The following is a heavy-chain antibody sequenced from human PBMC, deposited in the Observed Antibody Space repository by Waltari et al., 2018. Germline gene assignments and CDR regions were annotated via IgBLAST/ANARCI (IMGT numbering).Heavy chain of an antibody. Sequence: EIQLVQSGGGLVQPGGSLRLSCAASVFSFDDDSLNWVRQAPGKVLEWVSYITVSSRTIYYAVSVRGRFTVSRDNAKNSLYLQMNSLRAEDTAVYFCARPVRISGNYGLDVWGHGTTVIVSS. CDR2: ITVSSRTI. CDR1: VFSFDDDS. V-gene: IGHV3-48*01. D-gene: IGHD3-3*01. J-gene: IGHJ6*02. CDR3: ARPVRISGNYGLDV.